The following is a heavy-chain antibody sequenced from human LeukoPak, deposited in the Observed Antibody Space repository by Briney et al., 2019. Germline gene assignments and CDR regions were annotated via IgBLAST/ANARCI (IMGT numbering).Heavy chain of an antibody. Sequence: SETLSLTCAVYGGSFSGYYWSWIRQPPGKGLEWIGEINHSGSTNYNPSLKGRVTISVDTSKNQFSLKLSSVTAADTAVYYCARVPYYCSGGSCYAGAYYYYGMDVWGQGTTVTVSS. J-gene: IGHJ6*02. CDR2: INHSGST. D-gene: IGHD2-15*01. CDR1: GGSFSGYY. CDR3: ARVPYYCSGGSCYAGAYYYYGMDV. V-gene: IGHV4-34*01.